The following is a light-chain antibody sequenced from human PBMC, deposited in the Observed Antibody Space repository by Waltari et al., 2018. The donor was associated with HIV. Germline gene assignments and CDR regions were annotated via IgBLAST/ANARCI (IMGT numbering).Light chain of an antibody. Sequence: QSVLTQPPSVSGAPGQRVTISCTGSSSNIGASSDVYWYQQLPGTAPKLLIYNNNTRPSGVPDPFSGSKSGPSASLASTGRQAEDEAYYYSQSYGSGLRVFGGGTKLTVL. J-gene: IGLJ3*02. CDR1: SSNIGASSD. CDR3: QSYGSGLRV. V-gene: IGLV1-40*01. CDR2: NNN.